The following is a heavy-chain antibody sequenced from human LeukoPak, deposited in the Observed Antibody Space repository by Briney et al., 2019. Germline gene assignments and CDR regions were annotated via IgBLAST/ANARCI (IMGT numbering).Heavy chain of an antibody. J-gene: IGHJ4*02. CDR1: GFTFSNYA. V-gene: IGHV3-23*01. CDR2: ITGSGTNR. Sequence: GGSLRLSCVASGFTFSNYAMIWVRQAPGKGLEWVSAITGSGTNRYYADSLKGRFTTSRDNSKNTVFLQMNSLRHEDTAIYYCVIWGDYDVLTGYYVPDYWGQGTLVTVAS. CDR3: VIWGDYDVLTGYYVPDY. D-gene: IGHD3-9*01.